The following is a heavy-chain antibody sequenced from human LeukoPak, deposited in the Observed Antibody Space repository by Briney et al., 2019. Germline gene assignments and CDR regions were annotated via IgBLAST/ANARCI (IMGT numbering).Heavy chain of an antibody. J-gene: IGHJ4*02. CDR1: GFTFSSYA. Sequence: GGSLRLSCAASGFTFSSYAMSWVRQAPGKGLEWVSAISGSGGSTYYADSVKGWFTISRDNSKNTLYLQMNSLRAEDTAVYYCAKEFRDIVVVPAASPPFDYWGQGTLVTVSS. CDR3: AKEFRDIVVVPAASPPFDY. CDR2: ISGSGGST. V-gene: IGHV3-23*01. D-gene: IGHD2-2*01.